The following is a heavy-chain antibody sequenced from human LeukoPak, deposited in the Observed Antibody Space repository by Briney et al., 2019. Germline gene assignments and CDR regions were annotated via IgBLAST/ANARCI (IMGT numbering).Heavy chain of an antibody. V-gene: IGHV1-18*01. Sequence: ASVKVSCKASGYTFTSYGISWVRQAPGQGLEWMGWISAYNGNTNYAQKLQGRVTMTTDTSTSTAYVELRSLRSDDTAVYYCARGVLNWNDVRDQLGLAWFDYWGQGTLVTVSS. CDR3: ARGVLNWNDVRDQLGLAWFDY. J-gene: IGHJ4*02. D-gene: IGHD1-20*01. CDR2: ISAYNGNT. CDR1: GYTFTSYG.